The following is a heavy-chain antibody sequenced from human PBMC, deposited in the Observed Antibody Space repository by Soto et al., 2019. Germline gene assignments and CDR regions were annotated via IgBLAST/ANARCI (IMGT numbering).Heavy chain of an antibody. J-gene: IGHJ4*02. Sequence: QVQLVESGGGVVQPGRSLRLSCAASGFTFSSYAMHWVRQAPGKGLEWVAVISYDGSNKYYADSVKGRFTISRDNSKNTLYLQMNSLRAEDTAVYYCARLGDADYWGQGTLVTVSP. CDR1: GFTFSSYA. D-gene: IGHD3-16*01. CDR3: ARLGDADY. V-gene: IGHV3-30-3*01. CDR2: ISYDGSNK.